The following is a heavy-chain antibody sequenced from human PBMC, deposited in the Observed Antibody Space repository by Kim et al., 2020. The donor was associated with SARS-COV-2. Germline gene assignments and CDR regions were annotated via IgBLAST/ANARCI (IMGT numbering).Heavy chain of an antibody. Sequence: GGSLRLSCAASGFTFSNYWMHWVRQAPGKGLVWVSRINNDGTSTSNADSAKGRFTISRDTAKNTLYLQMNSLRAEDTALYYCARGASTGVTLDIWGQGRMSTVSS. CDR1: GFTFSNYW. CDR2: INNDGTST. J-gene: IGHJ3*02. CDR3: ARGASTGVTLDI. V-gene: IGHV3-74*01. D-gene: IGHD2-2*01.